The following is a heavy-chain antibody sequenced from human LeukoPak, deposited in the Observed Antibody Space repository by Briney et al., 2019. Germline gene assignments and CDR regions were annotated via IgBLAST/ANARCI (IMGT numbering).Heavy chain of an antibody. D-gene: IGHD3-22*01. CDR3: ARAPGMYYYDSSGYYLD. Sequence: KPSETLSLTCTVSGGSISSYYWSWIRQPPGKGLEWIGYIYYSGSTNYNPSLKSRVTISVDTSMNQFSLKLSSVTAADTAVYYCARAPGMYYYDSSGYYLDWGQGTLVTVSS. CDR1: GGSISSYY. V-gene: IGHV4-59*01. CDR2: IYYSGST. J-gene: IGHJ4*02.